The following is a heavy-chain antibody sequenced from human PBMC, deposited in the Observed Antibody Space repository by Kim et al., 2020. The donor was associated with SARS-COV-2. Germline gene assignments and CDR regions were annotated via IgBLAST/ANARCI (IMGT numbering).Heavy chain of an antibody. D-gene: IGHD3-3*01. CDR2: INSDGSST. Sequence: GGSLRLSYAASGFTFSSYWMHWVRQAPGKGLVWVSRINSDGSSTSYADSVKGRFTISRDNAKNTLYLQMNSLRAEDTAVYYCARVMDFWSGWGWFDPWGQGTLGTVSS. CDR3: ARVMDFWSGWGWFDP. CDR1: GFTFSSYW. V-gene: IGHV3-74*01. J-gene: IGHJ5*02.